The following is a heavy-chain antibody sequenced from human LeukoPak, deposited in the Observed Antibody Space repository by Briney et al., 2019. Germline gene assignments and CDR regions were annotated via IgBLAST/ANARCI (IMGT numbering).Heavy chain of an antibody. CDR1: GFTFSIHA. CDR3: VKEGPRGLAFDI. V-gene: IGHV3-23*01. CDR2: IGGVAVAT. J-gene: IGHJ3*02. Sequence: PGGSLRLSCVASGFTFSIHAMSWVRQAPGKGLEWVSTIGGVAVATDYADSVKGRFSFSRDNSKNTLYLEMSSLRADDTAVYYCVKEGPRGLAFDIWGQGTKVTVSS.